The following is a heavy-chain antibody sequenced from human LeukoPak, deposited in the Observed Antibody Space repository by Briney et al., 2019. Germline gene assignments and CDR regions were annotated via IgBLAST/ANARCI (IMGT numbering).Heavy chain of an antibody. V-gene: IGHV3-30*02. CDR1: GFTFSNYN. J-gene: IGHJ4*02. CDR3: AKDGGIAAAGNYFDY. D-gene: IGHD6-13*01. CDR2: IRYDGSNK. Sequence: GGSLRLSCAASGFTFSNYNMNWVRQAPGKGLEWVAFIRYDGSNKYYADSVKGRFTISRDNSKNTLYLQMNSLRAEDTAVYYCAKDGGIAAAGNYFDYWGQGTLVTVSS.